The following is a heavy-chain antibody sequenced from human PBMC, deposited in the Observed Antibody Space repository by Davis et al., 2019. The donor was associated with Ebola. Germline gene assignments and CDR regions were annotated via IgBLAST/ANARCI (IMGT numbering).Heavy chain of an antibody. D-gene: IGHD3-22*01. V-gene: IGHV4-39*01. Sequence: SETLSLTCTVSGGSISSSSYYWGWIRQPPGKGLEWIGSIYYSGSTYYNPSLKSRVTISVDTSKNQFSLKLSSVTAADTAVYYCARGRWAYDSSGYYLWGQGTLVTVSS. CDR3: ARGRWAYDSSGYYL. J-gene: IGHJ4*02. CDR1: GGSISSSSYY. CDR2: IYYSGST.